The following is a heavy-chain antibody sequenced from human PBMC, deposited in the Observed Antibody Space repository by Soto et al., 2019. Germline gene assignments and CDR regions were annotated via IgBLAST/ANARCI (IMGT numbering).Heavy chain of an antibody. J-gene: IGHJ3*02. CDR2: IYYSGST. D-gene: IGHD3-16*02. CDR3: AGHYDYIWGSYRFAFDI. V-gene: IGHV4-59*08. CDR1: GGSISSYY. Sequence: PSATLSLTCTVSGGSISSYYWSWIRQPPGKGLEWIGYIYYSGSTNYNPSLKCRVTISVDTSKNQFSLKLSSVTAADTAVYYCAGHYDYIWGSYRFAFDIWGQGTMVTVSS.